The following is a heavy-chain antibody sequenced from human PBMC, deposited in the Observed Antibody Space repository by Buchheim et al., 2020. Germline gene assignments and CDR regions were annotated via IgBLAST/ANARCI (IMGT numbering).Heavy chain of an antibody. D-gene: IGHD1-1*01. CDR2: IYYSGST. CDR3: ARDLNWNDGNWFDP. J-gene: IGHJ5*02. CDR1: GGSISSYY. V-gene: IGHV4-59*01. Sequence: QVQLQQWGAGLLKPSETLSLTCTVSGGSISSYYWSWIRQPPGKGLEWIGYIYYSGSTNYNPSLKSRVTISVDTSKNQFSLKLSSVTAADTAVYYCARDLNWNDGNWFDPWGQGTL.